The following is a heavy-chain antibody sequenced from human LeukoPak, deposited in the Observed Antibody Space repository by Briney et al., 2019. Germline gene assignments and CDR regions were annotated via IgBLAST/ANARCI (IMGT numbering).Heavy chain of an antibody. D-gene: IGHD3-22*01. CDR1: SGSISTNTYY. V-gene: IGHV4-31*03. CDR2: IYYSGST. CDR3: ARGMTKYYYDSSGAVDY. J-gene: IGHJ4*02. Sequence: PSETLSLTCTVSSGSISTNTYYWGWIRQPPGKGLEWIGYIYYSGSTYYNPSLKSRVTISVDTSKNQFSLKLSSVTAADTAVYYCARGMTKYYYDSSGAVDYWGQGTLVTVSS.